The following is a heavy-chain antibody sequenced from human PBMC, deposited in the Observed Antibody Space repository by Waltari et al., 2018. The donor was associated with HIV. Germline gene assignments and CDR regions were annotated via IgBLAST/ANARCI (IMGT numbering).Heavy chain of an antibody. J-gene: IGHJ4*02. D-gene: IGHD3-16*01. CDR1: HDDGPSLSYYWLSFRDYD. CDR3: ARAVGYDYVWGSYADF. Sequence: QVQLHQCAAGLLKPSETLSLTCAVYHDDGPSLSYYWLSFRDYDWTWMRQSPVKGLEWIGEVDHTGSTNYNGAFRGRVSVSVDTSKKQFSLRLSSVSDADTAVYFCARAVGYDYVWGSYADFWAQGTQVTVSS. CDR2: VDHTGST. V-gene: IGHV4-34*01.